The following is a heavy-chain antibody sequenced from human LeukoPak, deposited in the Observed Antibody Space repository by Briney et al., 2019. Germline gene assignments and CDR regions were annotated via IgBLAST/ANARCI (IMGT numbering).Heavy chain of an antibody. CDR2: FDPEDGET. D-gene: IGHD3-10*01. Sequence: ASVTVSCKVSGYTLTELSMHWVRQAPGKGLEWMGGFDPEDGETIYAQKFQGRVTMTEDTSTDTAYMELSSLRSDDTAVYYCARTPDPITMVRGVIIYEDYWGQGTLVTVSS. J-gene: IGHJ4*02. V-gene: IGHV1-24*01. CDR3: ARTPDPITMVRGVIIYEDY. CDR1: GYTLTELS.